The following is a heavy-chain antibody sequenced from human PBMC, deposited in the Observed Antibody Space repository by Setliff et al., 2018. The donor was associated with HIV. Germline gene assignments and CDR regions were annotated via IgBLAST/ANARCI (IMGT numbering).Heavy chain of an antibody. V-gene: IGHV4-4*08. Sequence: PSETLSLTCTVSGGSISSYFWSWIRQPPGKGLEWIGYIYTNGSTNYNPSLKSRVTISVDTSKNQFSLKLNSVTAADTAVYYCASGREAVAGALHFDYWGQGPLVTAPQ. D-gene: IGHD6-19*01. CDR2: IYTNGST. CDR3: ASGREAVAGALHFDY. CDR1: GGSISSYF. J-gene: IGHJ4*02.